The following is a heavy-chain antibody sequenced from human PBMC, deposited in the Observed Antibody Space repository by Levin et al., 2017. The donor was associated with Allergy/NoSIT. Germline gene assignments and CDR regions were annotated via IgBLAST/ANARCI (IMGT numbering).Heavy chain of an antibody. D-gene: IGHD4-23*01. V-gene: IGHV3-53*01. Sequence: PGGSLRLSCAASGFTVSSNYMSWVRQAPGKGLEWVSVIYSGGSTYYADSVKGRFTISRDNSKNTLYLQMNSLRAEDTAVYYCARDRVYGGTGDAFDIWGQGTMVTVSS. CDR3: ARDRVYGGTGDAFDI. CDR1: GFTVSSNY. CDR2: IYSGGST. J-gene: IGHJ3*02.